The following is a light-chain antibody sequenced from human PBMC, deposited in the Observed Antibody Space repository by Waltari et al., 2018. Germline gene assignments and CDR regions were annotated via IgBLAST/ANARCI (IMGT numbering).Light chain of an antibody. CDR1: QSVGSN. J-gene: IGKJ1*01. V-gene: IGKV3-15*01. CDR3: QQYYNWPRT. Sequence: EIVMMQSPGTLFASPGERVILSCRASQSVGSNLAWYLMKPGQAPRLLIYGSSTRATDMPGTFSGSGSGTGFTLTISSLQSEDFALYYCQQYYNWPRTFGQGTKVEIK. CDR2: GSS.